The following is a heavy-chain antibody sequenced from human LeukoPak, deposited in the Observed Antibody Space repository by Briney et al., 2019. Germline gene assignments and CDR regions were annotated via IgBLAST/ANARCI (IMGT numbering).Heavy chain of an antibody. D-gene: IGHD2-2*01. CDR3: ARSPPASPFDY. CDR2: IYSGGDT. V-gene: IGHV3-53*01. J-gene: IGHJ4*01. CDR1: GFTGSRNY. Sequence: GQTLRLSCAASGFTGSRNYMTGVPQAPGKGLEWVSIIYSGGDTYHGDSVKGRFTISRDIPKNTLYHQMNNLRAEDTAFYYCARSPPASPFDYWAHGTLVTVSS.